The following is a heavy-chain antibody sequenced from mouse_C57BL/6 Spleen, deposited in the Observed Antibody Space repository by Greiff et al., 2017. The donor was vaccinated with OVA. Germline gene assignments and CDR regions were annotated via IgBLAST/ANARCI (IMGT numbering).Heavy chain of an antibody. CDR1: GYTFTDYN. J-gene: IGHJ1*03. CDR3: ARGGGITTLVQYFDV. V-gene: IGHV1-18*01. D-gene: IGHD1-1*01. Sequence: VQLKESGPELVKPGASVKIPCKASGYTFTDYNMDWVKQSHGKSLEWIGDINPNNGGTIYNQKFKGKATLTVDTSSSTAYMERRSLTSDDTAIYYCARGGGITTLVQYFDVWGTVTTVTVSS. CDR2: INPNNGGT.